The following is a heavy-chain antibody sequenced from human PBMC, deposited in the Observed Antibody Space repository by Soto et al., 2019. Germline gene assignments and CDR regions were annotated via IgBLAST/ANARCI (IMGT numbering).Heavy chain of an antibody. J-gene: IGHJ4*02. CDR2: IYYSGST. V-gene: IGHV4-30-4*01. Sequence: SETLSLTCTVCGGSISSGDYYWSWIRQPPGKGLEWIGYIYYSGSTYYNPSLKSRVTISVDTSKNQFSLKLSSVTAADTAVYYCARGRWQQLHFDYWGQGTLVTVSS. D-gene: IGHD2-15*01. CDR1: GGSISSGDYY. CDR3: ARGRWQQLHFDY.